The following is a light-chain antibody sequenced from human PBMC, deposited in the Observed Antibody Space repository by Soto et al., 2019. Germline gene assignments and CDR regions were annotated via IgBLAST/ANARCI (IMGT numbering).Light chain of an antibody. Sequence: DKLLAQSPATLSVSPLERVPLXCRASQNIHNHMSWFLQKPGQTPRLLIYDAIIRAPDVPARFSGSWSGTEFTLTINSLQSEDFAVYYCQQYDAWPLTFGGGTKVDNK. J-gene: IGKJ4*01. CDR2: DAI. V-gene: IGKV3-15*01. CDR1: QNIHNH. CDR3: QQYDAWPLT.